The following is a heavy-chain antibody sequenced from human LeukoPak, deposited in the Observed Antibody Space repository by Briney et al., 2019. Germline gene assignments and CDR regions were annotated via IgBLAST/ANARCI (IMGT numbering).Heavy chain of an antibody. CDR2: IVSNGDST. CDR3: VNPGWYYDSSGYSYYYGMDV. CDR1: GFTFSRYG. Sequence: GSLRLSCSASGFTFSRYGMHWVRQAPGKGLEYVSAIVSNGDSTYYADSVKGRFTISRDNAKNTLYLQMSSLRPDDTAVYYCVNPGWYYDSSGYSYYYGMDVWGQGTTVTVSS. J-gene: IGHJ6*02. D-gene: IGHD3-22*01. V-gene: IGHV3-64D*09.